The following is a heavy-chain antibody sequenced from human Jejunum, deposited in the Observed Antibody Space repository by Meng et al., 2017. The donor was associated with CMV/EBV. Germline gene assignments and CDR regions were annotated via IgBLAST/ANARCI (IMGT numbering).Heavy chain of an antibody. V-gene: IGHV3-23*01. CDR1: GFTFSQCA. CDR2: LTDKFDT. D-gene: IGHD4-23*01. Sequence: SLRLSCLASGFTFSQCAMTWVRQTPGRGLEWDSTLTDKFDTHYADSVKDRFTISRDNSKNTLYLQLSSLRAEDTAIYYCAQSLVGGNWWGQGTLVTVSS. CDR3: AQSLVGGNW. J-gene: IGHJ4*02.